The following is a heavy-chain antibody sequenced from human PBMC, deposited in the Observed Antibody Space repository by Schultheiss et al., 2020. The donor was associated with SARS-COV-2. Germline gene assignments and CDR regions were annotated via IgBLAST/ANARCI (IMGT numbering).Heavy chain of an antibody. CDR1: GFTVSSNY. D-gene: IGHD3-10*01. CDR3: AREGITMVRGVIRTYYYYGMDV. Sequence: GGSLRLSCAASGFTVSSNYMSWVRQAPGKGLEWVSVIYSGGSTYYADSVKGRFTISRDNSKNTLYLQMNSLRAEDTAVYYCAREGITMVRGVIRTYYYYGMDVWGQGTTVTVSS. J-gene: IGHJ6*02. V-gene: IGHV3-53*01. CDR2: IYSGGST.